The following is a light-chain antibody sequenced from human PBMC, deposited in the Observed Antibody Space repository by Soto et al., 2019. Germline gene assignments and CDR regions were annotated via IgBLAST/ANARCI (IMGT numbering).Light chain of an antibody. J-gene: IGKJ1*01. CDR3: QQEGDWE. CDR2: GTS. V-gene: IGKV3-15*01. CDR1: QNVTSN. Sequence: MVMTQSPATLSVSPGERVTLSCRTSQNVTSNLAWYQLRPGQTPSLLIYGTSTRAPDIPVRFSGSGSGTEFTLTISTVQSGDSAVYYCQQEGDWEFGPGTKLEIK.